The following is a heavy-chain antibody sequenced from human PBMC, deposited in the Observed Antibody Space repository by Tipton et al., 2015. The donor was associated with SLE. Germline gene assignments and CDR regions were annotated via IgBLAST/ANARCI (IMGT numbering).Heavy chain of an antibody. J-gene: IGHJ5*02. V-gene: IGHV4-61*02. D-gene: IGHD6-25*01. CDR3: ARMQGLYVNWFDL. Sequence: GLVKPSETLSLTCSVSGVSITTSDDYWVWIRQSPGKGLEWIGHIYTSGSTHYNPSLKSRVTISVDTSKNQFSLRLNSVTAADTAVYYCARMQGLYVNWFDLWGQGTLATVS. CDR2: IYTSGST. CDR1: GVSITTSDDY.